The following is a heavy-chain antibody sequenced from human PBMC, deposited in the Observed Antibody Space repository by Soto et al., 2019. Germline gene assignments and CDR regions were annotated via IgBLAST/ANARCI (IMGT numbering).Heavy chain of an antibody. CDR3: ARERAYYDY. V-gene: IGHV4-31*03. CDR1: GGSINSGCYY. CDR2: IYYSGIT. Sequence: SETLSLTCTVSGGSINSGCYYWNWIRQHPGRGLEWIGLIYYSGITNYNPSLKSRVTLSIDTSKNQFSLRLSSVTAADTAVYYCARERAYYDYWGQGTVVTVSS. J-gene: IGHJ4*02.